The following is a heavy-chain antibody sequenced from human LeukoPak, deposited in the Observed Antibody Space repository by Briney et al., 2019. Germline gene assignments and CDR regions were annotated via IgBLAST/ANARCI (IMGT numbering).Heavy chain of an antibody. CDR3: ATDWDSSSSGFDY. D-gene: IGHD6-6*01. J-gene: IGHJ4*02. V-gene: IGHV3-74*01. Sequence: GGSLRLSCAASGFTFSSHWMHWVRQAPGKGLAWVSRINSDGSSISYADSVKGRFTISRDNAKNTLYLQMNSLRAEDTAVYYCATDWDSSSSGFDYWGQGTLVTVSS. CDR2: INSDGSSI. CDR1: GFTFSSHW.